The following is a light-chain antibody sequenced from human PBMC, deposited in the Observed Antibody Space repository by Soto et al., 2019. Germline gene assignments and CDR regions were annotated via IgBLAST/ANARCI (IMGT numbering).Light chain of an antibody. CDR2: DVT. Sequence: QSALTQPASVSGSPGQSITISWTGTSSEVGSYNYVSWYQQHPVKAPKLMIYDVTNRPSGVSDRFSGSKSGNTASLTISGLQAEDEADYYCSSYTSSSTPYVFGTGTKLTVL. CDR1: SSEVGSYNY. V-gene: IGLV2-14*01. CDR3: SSYTSSSTPYV. J-gene: IGLJ1*01.